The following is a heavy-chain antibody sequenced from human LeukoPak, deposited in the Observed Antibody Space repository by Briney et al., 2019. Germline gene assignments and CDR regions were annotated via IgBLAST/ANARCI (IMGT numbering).Heavy chain of an antibody. V-gene: IGHV3-23*01. CDR1: GITLSNYG. CDR2: ISDSGGST. D-gene: IGHD3-10*01. CDR3: AKEISGFKWFGELLGY. Sequence: PGGSLRLSCAVSGITLSNYGMTWVRQAPGKGLEWVAGISDSGGSTNYADSVKGRFTISRDNPKNTLYLQMNSLRAEDTAVYYCAKEISGFKWFGELLGYWGQGTLVTVSS. J-gene: IGHJ4*02.